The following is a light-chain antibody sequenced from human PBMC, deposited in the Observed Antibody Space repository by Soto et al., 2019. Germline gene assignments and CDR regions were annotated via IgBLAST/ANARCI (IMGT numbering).Light chain of an antibody. J-gene: IGKJ4*01. CDR2: ATS. Sequence: DVQMPQSPSSVSASVGDRVSITCRASQSVNNWLAWYQQRPGKAPKSLIYATSTLQSGVPSRFSGSGSGTDFTLTIDSLQPEDFATYYCQQYNNFPPTFGGGTKVEIK. CDR3: QQYNNFPPT. V-gene: IGKV1D-16*01. CDR1: QSVNNW.